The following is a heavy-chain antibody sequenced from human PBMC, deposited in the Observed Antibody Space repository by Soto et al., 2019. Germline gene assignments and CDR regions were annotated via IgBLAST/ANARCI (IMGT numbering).Heavy chain of an antibody. CDR3: AKGVPAATRYFLH. D-gene: IGHD2-2*01. V-gene: IGHV3-74*01. J-gene: IGHJ1*01. Sequence: VQLVESGGGLVQPGGSLRLSCAASGFSFSSYWMHWVRHAPGKGLVWVSRINSDGSSATYADSVKGRFTISRDNAKNTLYLQMKSLTPEDTAVYYCAKGVPAATRYFLHWGQGTLVTVSS. CDR2: INSDGSSA. CDR1: GFSFSSYW.